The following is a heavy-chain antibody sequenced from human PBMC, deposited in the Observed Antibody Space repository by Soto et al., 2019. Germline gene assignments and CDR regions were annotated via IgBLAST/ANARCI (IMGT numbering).Heavy chain of an antibody. J-gene: IGHJ4*02. CDR1: AGSIISGGYS. CDR2: IYHSGST. D-gene: IGHD7-27*01. Sequence: TSETLSLTCGVSAGSIISGGYSWSWIRQPPGKGLEWIGYIYHSGSTNYNPSLKSRVTISVDRPKNQFSLKLSSVTAADTAVYYCAKNWNWGSLVHWGQGTLVTVSS. CDR3: AKNWNWGSLVH. V-gene: IGHV4-30-2*01.